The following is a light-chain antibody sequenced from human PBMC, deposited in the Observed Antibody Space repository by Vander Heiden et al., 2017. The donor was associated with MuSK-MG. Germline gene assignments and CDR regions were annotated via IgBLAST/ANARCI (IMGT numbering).Light chain of an antibody. Sequence: EIVLTQSPGTLSLSPGERATLSCRASQSVSGSYLAWYQQKPGQAPRLLIYGASSRATGIPDRFSGSGSGTDFTLTISRLEPEDFAVYYWQQDGSSHPFGQGTRLEIK. V-gene: IGKV3-20*01. CDR2: GAS. CDR3: QQDGSSHP. CDR1: QSVSGSY. J-gene: IGKJ5*01.